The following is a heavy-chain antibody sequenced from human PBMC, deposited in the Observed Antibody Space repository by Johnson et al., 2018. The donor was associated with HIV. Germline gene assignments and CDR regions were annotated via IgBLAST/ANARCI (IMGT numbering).Heavy chain of an antibody. CDR2: MSSSGSTI. J-gene: IGHJ3*01. Sequence: QVQLVESGGGLVKPGGSLRLSCVASGFSFSDYYMSWIRQAPGKGLEWISFMSSSGSTIYHAESVKGRFTISRANAKNSLYLQMNSLRAEDTAVYYCARWSRDGYNYLNDAFDLWGQGTMVTVSS. CDR3: ARWSRDGYNYLNDAFDL. D-gene: IGHD5-24*01. V-gene: IGHV3-11*01. CDR1: GFSFSDYY.